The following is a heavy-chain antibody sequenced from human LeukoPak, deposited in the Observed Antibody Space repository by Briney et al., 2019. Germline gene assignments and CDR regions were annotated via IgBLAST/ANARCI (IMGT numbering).Heavy chain of an antibody. Sequence: ASVKVSCKASGYTFTGYYMHWVRQAPGQGLEWMGWINPNSGGTNYAQKSQGRVTMTRDTSISTAYMELSRLRSDDTAVYYCASIHRGYSYGSHPFDYWGQGTLVTVSS. CDR3: ASIHRGYSYGSHPFDY. D-gene: IGHD5-18*01. J-gene: IGHJ4*02. CDR2: INPNSGGT. V-gene: IGHV1-2*02. CDR1: GYTFTGYY.